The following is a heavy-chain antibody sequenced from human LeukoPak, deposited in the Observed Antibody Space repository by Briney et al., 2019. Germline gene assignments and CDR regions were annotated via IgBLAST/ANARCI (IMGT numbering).Heavy chain of an antibody. Sequence: ASVKVSCKASGYTFTGYYMHWVRQAPGQGLEWMGWINPNSGGTNYAQKFQGRVTMTRDTSISTAYMELSRLRSDDTAVYYCAREQQGPYCTNDLCYPTHFDYWGQGTLVTVSS. J-gene: IGHJ4*02. CDR3: AREQQGPYCTNDLCYPTHFDY. V-gene: IGHV1-2*02. CDR1: GYTFTGYY. D-gene: IGHD2-8*01. CDR2: INPNSGGT.